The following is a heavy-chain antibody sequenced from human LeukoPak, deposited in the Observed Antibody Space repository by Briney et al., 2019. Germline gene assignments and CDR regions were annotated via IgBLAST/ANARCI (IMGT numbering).Heavy chain of an antibody. CDR3: ARDRTRTGYSSGWYHDY. CDR2: INPNSGGT. Sequence: ASVTVSCKASGYTFTGYYMHWVRQAPAQGLEWMGWINPNSGGTNYAQKFQGRVTMTRDTSISTAYMELSRLRSDDTAVYYCARDRTRTGYSSGWYHDYWGQGTLVTVSS. V-gene: IGHV1-2*02. J-gene: IGHJ4*02. CDR1: GYTFTGYY. D-gene: IGHD6-19*01.